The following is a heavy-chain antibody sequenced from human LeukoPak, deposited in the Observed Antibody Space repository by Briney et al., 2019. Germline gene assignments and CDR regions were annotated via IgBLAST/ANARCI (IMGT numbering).Heavy chain of an antibody. J-gene: IGHJ4*02. CDR2: IYYSGST. CDR3: ARGISNPVHIDY. Sequence: SETLSLTCTVSGASISSYFWSWIRQPPGKGLEWIGYIYYSGSTNYNPSLKSRVTISVDTSKNQFSLKLSSVTAADTAVYYCARGISNPVHIDYWGQGTLVTVSS. D-gene: IGHD4-11*01. V-gene: IGHV4-59*01. CDR1: GASISSYF.